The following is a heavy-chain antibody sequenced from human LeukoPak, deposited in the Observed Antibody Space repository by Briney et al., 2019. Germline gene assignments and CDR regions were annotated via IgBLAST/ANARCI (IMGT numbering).Heavy chain of an antibody. V-gene: IGHV3-21*04. CDR3: ARRDCDFWSGSEGNWFDP. Sequence: GGSLRLSCAASGFTFSSYSMNWVRQAPGKGLEWVSSISSSSSYIYYADSVKGRFTISRDNAKNSLYLQMNSLRAEDTAVYYCARRDCDFWSGSEGNWFDPWGQGTLVTVSS. D-gene: IGHD3-3*01. CDR1: GFTFSSYS. J-gene: IGHJ5*02. CDR2: ISSSSSYI.